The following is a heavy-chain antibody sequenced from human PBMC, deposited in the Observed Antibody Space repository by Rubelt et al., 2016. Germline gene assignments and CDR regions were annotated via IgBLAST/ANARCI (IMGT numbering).Heavy chain of an antibody. CDR3: APTFGGVTGPKPS. Sequence: VQPGGSLRLSCAASGFTFSSYAMSWVRQAPGKGLEWVSAISGSGGSTYYADSVKGRFTISRDNSKNTLYLQMNSLRAEDTAVYYCAPTFGGVTGPKPSWGQGTLVTVSS. CDR2: ISGSGGST. V-gene: IGHV3-23*01. J-gene: IGHJ4*02. CDR1: GFTFSSYA. D-gene: IGHD3-16*01.